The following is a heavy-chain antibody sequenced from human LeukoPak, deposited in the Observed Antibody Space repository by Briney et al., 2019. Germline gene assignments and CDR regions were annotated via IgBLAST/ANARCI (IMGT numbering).Heavy chain of an antibody. J-gene: IGHJ6*03. CDR3: ARFPKLRSSHYMDV. V-gene: IGHV1-2*02. CDR2: INPNSGGT. CDR1: GYTFTGYY. Sequence: ASVKVSCKASGYTFTGYYMHWVRQAPGQGLGWMGWINPNSGGTNYAQKFQGRVTMTRDTSISTAYMELSSLRSEDTAVYYCARFPKLRSSHYMDVWGKGTTVTVSS. D-gene: IGHD6-6*01.